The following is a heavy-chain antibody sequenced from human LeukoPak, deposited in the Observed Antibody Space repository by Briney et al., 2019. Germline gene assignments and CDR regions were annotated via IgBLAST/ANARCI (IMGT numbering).Heavy chain of an antibody. CDR3: VRSVGYDYGDYRD. D-gene: IGHD4-17*01. Sequence: PSETLSLTCTVSGGSVTSDLTYWSWVRQPPGEGLEWIGYISYTGTTNYNPSLKSRLTISIHTSKNQFSLHLTSVTAADTAVYHCVRSVGYDYGDYRDWGQGTLVTVSS. J-gene: IGHJ4*02. CDR2: ISYTGTT. CDR1: GGSVTSDLTY. V-gene: IGHV4-61*01.